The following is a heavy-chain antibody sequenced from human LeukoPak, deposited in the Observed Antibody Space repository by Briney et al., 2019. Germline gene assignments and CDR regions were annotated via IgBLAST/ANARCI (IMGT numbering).Heavy chain of an antibody. Sequence: GGSLRLSCAASGFTFSSYGMHWVRQPPGKGLEWVALIWFDGSNKYYADSVKGRFTISRDNSKNTLYLQMNSLRAEDTAVYYCARAMSFYYGSAFDYWGQGTLVTVSS. D-gene: IGHD3-10*01. V-gene: IGHV3-33*01. CDR1: GFTFSSYG. CDR2: IWFDGSNK. J-gene: IGHJ4*02. CDR3: ARAMSFYYGSAFDY.